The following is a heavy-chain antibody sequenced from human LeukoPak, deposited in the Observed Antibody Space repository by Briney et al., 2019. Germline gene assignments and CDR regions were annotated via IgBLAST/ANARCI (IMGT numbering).Heavy chain of an antibody. D-gene: IGHD1-26*01. CDR1: GFTFSSYG. CDR2: ISSSGGST. CDR3: AKDAFVSPPHSRRSGRPYYYDD. V-gene: IGHV3-23*01. J-gene: IGHJ4*02. Sequence: GGSLRLSCGASGFTFSSYGMSWVRQAPGKGLEWVSAISSSGGSTYYADSVKGRFTFSRDNSKNTLYLQMNSLRADDTAVYYCAKDAFVSPPHSRRSGRPYYYDDWGQGTLVTVSS.